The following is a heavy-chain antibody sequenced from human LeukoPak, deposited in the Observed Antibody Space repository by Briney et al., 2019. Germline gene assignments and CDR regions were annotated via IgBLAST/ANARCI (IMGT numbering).Heavy chain of an antibody. D-gene: IGHD3-16*02. CDR2: IGSGGNFI. CDR1: GFTFSSHF. V-gene: IGHV3-21*04. CDR3: ARDLYDYVWGSYRFDY. J-gene: IGHJ4*02. Sequence: GGSLRLSCAASGFTFSSHFINWVRQAPGRGLEWVSSIGSGGNFIYYADSVKGRFTISRDNAKNSLYLQMNRLRSDDTAVYYCARDLYDYVWGSYRFDYWGQGTLVTVSS.